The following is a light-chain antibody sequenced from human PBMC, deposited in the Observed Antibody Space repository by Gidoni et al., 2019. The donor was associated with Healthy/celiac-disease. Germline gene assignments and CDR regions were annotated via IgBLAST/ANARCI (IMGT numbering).Light chain of an antibody. CDR1: SSDVGGYNY. V-gene: IGLV2-8*01. CDR3: SSYAGSNNKV. Sequence: QSALTQPPSASGSPGQSVTISCTGTSSDVGGYNYVSWYQQHPGKAPNLMIYEVSKRPSGVPDRFSGSKSGNTASLTVSGLQAEDEADYYCSSYAGSNNKVFGTGTKVTV. CDR2: EVS. J-gene: IGLJ1*01.